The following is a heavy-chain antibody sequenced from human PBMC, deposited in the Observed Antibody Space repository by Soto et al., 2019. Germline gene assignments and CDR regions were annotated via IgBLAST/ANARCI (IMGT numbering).Heavy chain of an antibody. CDR1: GFTFSGSA. J-gene: IGHJ6*02. CDR3: TSLIPGIAANYYGMDV. D-gene: IGHD6-13*01. CDR2: IRSKANSYAT. Sequence: WGSLRLSCAASGFTFSGSAMHWVRQASGKGLEWVGRIRSKANSYATAYAASVKGRFTISRDDSKNTAYLQMNSLKTEDTAVYYCTSLIPGIAANYYGMDVWGQGTTVTVSS. V-gene: IGHV3-73*01.